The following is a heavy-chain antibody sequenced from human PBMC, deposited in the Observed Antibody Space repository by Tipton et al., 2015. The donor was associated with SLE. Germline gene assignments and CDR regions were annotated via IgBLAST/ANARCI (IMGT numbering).Heavy chain of an antibody. Sequence: QVQLVQSGAEVKKPGASVKVSCRASGYTFTSYYMHWVRQAPGQGLEWMGIINPSGGSTSYAQKFQGRVTMTRDTSTSTVYMELSSLRSEDTAVYYCARPHIPITVSGMISYRSWFDPWGQGTLVTVSS. D-gene: IGHD3-3*01. CDR2: INPSGGST. V-gene: IGHV1-46*01. CDR1: GYTFTSYY. J-gene: IGHJ5*02. CDR3: ARPHIPITVSGMISYRSWFDP.